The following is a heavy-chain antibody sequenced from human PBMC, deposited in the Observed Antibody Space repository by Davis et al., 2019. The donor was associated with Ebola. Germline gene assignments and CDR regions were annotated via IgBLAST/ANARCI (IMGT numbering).Heavy chain of an antibody. Sequence: MPGGSLRLSCTVSGGSISSYYWSWIRQPPGKGLEWIGYIYHSESSNYNPSLKSRVTISVDTSKNQFSLKLSSVTAADTAVYYCARLGVVPAAILYYYYGMDVWGKGTTVTVSS. CDR2: IYHSESS. J-gene: IGHJ6*04. D-gene: IGHD2-2*02. CDR3: ARLGVVPAAILYYYYGMDV. V-gene: IGHV4-59*12. CDR1: GGSISSYY.